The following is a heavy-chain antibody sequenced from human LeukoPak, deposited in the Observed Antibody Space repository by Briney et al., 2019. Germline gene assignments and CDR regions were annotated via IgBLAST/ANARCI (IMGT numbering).Heavy chain of an antibody. CDR3: ASLRYGSGSYSFDY. D-gene: IGHD3-10*01. CDR2: IYYSGST. V-gene: IGHV4-59*01. CDR1: GGSLSSYY. Sequence: PSETLSLTCTVSGGSLSSYYWSWIRQPPGRGLEWIGLIYYSGSTNYNASLKSRVTISVDTSKNQFSLKLSSVTAADTAVYYCASLRYGSGSYSFDYWGQGTLVTVSS. J-gene: IGHJ4*02.